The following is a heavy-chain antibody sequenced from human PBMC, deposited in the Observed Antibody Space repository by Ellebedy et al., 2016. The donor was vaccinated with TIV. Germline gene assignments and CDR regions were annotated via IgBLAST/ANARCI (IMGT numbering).Heavy chain of an antibody. J-gene: IGHJ3*02. V-gene: IGHV6-1*01. CDR1: GDSVSSNSVA. CDR2: TYYRSKWYN. Sequence: MPSETLSLTCAISGDSVSSNSVAWHWIRQSPSRGLEWLGRTYYRSKWYNEYAVSVKSRITINPDTSKNQFSLQLNSLTPEDQALYYCVRGSRGAFDIWGQGTMVTVS. CDR3: VRGSRGAFDI.